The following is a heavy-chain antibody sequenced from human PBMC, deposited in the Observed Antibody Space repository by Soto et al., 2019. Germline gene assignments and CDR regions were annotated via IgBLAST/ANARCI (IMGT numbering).Heavy chain of an antibody. D-gene: IGHD3-16*01. V-gene: IGHV1-2*04. J-gene: IGHJ3*02. Sequence: ASVKVSCKASGYTFTGYYMHWVRQAPGQGLEWMGWINPNSGGTNYAQKFQGWVTITRDTSISTAYMELSRLRSDDTAVYYCARDVLGFWGFFDIWGQGTMVTVSS. CDR2: INPNSGGT. CDR3: ARDVLGFWGFFDI. CDR1: GYTFTGYY.